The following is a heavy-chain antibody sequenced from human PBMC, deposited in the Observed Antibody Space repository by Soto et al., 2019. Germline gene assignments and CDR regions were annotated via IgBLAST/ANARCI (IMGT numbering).Heavy chain of an antibody. J-gene: IGHJ6*02. V-gene: IGHV1-69*13. D-gene: IGHD3-9*01. Sequence: ASVKVSCKASGGTFSSYAISWVRQAPGQGLEWMGGIIPIFGTANYAQKFQGRVTITADESTSTAYMELSSLRSEDTAVYYCARQEAHGIDWLPDYGMDVWGQGTTVTVSS. CDR1: GGTFSSYA. CDR3: ARQEAHGIDWLPDYGMDV. CDR2: IIPIFGTA.